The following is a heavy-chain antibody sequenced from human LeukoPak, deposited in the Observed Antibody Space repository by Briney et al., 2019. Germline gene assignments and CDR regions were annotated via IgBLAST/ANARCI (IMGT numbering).Heavy chain of an antibody. CDR1: GFTFSNAW. V-gene: IGHV3-15*01. Sequence: GGSLRLSCAGSGFTFSNAWMSWVRQAPGKGLEWVGRIKSKANGGTIDYAAPVKGRFTLSRDDSTNTLYLQMNSLRGEDTAVYYCAKDDRPSGWSYNWFDPWGQGTLVTVSS. D-gene: IGHD6-19*01. CDR2: IKSKANGGTI. CDR3: AKDDRPSGWSYNWFDP. J-gene: IGHJ5*02.